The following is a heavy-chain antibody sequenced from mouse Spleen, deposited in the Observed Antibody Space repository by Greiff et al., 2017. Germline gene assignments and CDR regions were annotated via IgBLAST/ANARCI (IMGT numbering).Heavy chain of an antibody. V-gene: IGHV5-2*01. CDR3: ARLASYDGYYHYYAMDY. CDR1: EYEFPSHD. J-gene: IGHJ4*01. D-gene: IGHD2-3*01. CDR2: INSDGGST. Sequence: EVKLVESGGGLVQPGESLKLSCESNEYEFPSHDMSWVRKTPEKRLELVAAINSDGGSTYYPDTMERRFIISRDNTKKTLYLQMSSLRSEDTALYYCARLASYDGYYHYYAMDYWGQGTSVTVSS.